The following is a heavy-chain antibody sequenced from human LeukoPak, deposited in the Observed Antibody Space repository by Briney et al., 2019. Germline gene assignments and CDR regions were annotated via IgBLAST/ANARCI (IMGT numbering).Heavy chain of an antibody. CDR2: IYPGDSDT. D-gene: IGHD3-9*01. CDR3: ARRSNYDILSGYSESYDY. Sequence: GESLKISCQGSGYSFTSYWIGWVRQMPGRGLEWMGIIYPGDSDTKYSPSFQGQVTISADKSITTAYLQWSSLMASDTAMYYCARRSNYDILSGYSESYDYWGQGTLVTVSS. J-gene: IGHJ4*02. CDR1: GYSFTSYW. V-gene: IGHV5-51*01.